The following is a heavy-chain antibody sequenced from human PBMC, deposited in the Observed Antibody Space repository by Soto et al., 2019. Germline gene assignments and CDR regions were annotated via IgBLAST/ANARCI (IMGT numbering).Heavy chain of an antibody. CDR3: ARVVRVATWFRAFDI. CDR2: IKQDGSEK. V-gene: IGHV3-7*01. J-gene: IGHJ3*02. Sequence: GGSLRLSCAASGFTFSSYWMSWVRQAPGKGLEWVANIKQDGSEKYNGAFMKGRFTISRDNAKNSLYLQMNSLRDEDTAVYYCARVVRVATWFRAFDIWGQGTMVTVSS. D-gene: IGHD5-12*01. CDR1: GFTFSSYW.